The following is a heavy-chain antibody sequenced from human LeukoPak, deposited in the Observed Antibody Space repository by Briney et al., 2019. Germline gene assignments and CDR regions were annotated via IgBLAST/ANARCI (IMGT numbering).Heavy chain of an antibody. CDR2: SYYSGST. V-gene: IGHV4-59*08. J-gene: IGHJ4*02. Sequence: SETLPFPCIFLVGPIVISTGAWSRHPPGKELGGIGLSYYSGSTNYNPSLKTRVTISVDTSKNQFSLKLSSVTAADTAVYYCARHPSPKFDFWSASYFDYWGQGTLVTVSS. D-gene: IGHD3-3*01. CDR3: ARHPSPKFDFWSASYFDY. CDR1: VGPIVIST.